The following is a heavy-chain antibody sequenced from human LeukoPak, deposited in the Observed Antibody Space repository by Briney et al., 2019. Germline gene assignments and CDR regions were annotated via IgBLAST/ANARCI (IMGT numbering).Heavy chain of an antibody. CDR3: ARINWNYPHYFDY. CDR1: GGSISSYY. Sequence: KPSETLSLTYTVSGGSISSYYWSWIRQPPGKGLEWIGYIYTSGSTNYNPSLKSRVTISVDTSKNQFSLKLSSVTAADTAVYYCARINWNYPHYFDYWGQGTLVTVSS. D-gene: IGHD1-7*01. V-gene: IGHV4-4*09. CDR2: IYTSGST. J-gene: IGHJ4*02.